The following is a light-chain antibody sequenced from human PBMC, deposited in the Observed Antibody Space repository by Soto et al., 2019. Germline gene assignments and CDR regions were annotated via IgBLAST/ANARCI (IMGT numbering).Light chain of an antibody. Sequence: QSVLTQPASVSGSPGHSITISCTGTSSDVGGYNYVSWYQQHPGKAPKLMIYDVSDRPSGVSNRFSGSKSGNTASLTISVLQAEDEADYYCCPYPPRSTLSHVFAPGPTVPDL. CDR2: DVS. V-gene: IGLV2-14*01. J-gene: IGLJ1*01. CDR1: SSDVGGYNY. CDR3: CPYPPRSTLSHV.